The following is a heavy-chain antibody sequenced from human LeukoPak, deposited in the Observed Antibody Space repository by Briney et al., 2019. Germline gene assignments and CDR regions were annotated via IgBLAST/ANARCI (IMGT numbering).Heavy chain of an antibody. J-gene: IGHJ4*02. V-gene: IGHV3-23*01. D-gene: IGHD3-22*01. Sequence: GGSLRLSCAASGFTFSSYAMSWVRQAPGKGLEWVSAISGSGGSTYYADSVKGRFTISRDNSKNTLYLQMDSLRAEDTAVYYCARAWGCSGGSCYFPYYYDSSGYFGGPPAALLDYWGQGTLVTVSS. CDR1: GFTFSSYA. CDR3: ARAWGCSGGSCYFPYYYDSSGYFGGPPAALLDY. CDR2: ISGSGGST.